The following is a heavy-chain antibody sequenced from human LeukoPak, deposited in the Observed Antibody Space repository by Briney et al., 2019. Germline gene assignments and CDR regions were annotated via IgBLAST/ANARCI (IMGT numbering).Heavy chain of an antibody. CDR3: ARDLECSGGSCYSSYYYYMDV. CDR1: GGSISSYY. Sequence: PSETLSLTCTVSGGSISSYYWSWIRQPAGKGLEWIGRIYTSGSTNYNPSLKTRVTMSVDTSKNQFSLKLSSVTAADTAVYYCARDLECSGGSCYSSYYYYMDVWGKGTTVTVSS. CDR2: IYTSGST. J-gene: IGHJ6*03. D-gene: IGHD2-15*01. V-gene: IGHV4-4*07.